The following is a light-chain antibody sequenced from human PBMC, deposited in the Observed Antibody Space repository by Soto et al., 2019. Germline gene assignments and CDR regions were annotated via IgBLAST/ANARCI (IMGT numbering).Light chain of an antibody. J-gene: IGKJ1*01. CDR3: QQYGSSPWT. Sequence: DIVLTHSPGTLSLSPCERATLSFSASQSVSSSYLAWYQQKPGQAPRLLIYGASSRATGIPDRFSGSGSGTDFTLTISRLEPEDFAVYYYQQYGSSPWTFGQGTKVDIK. V-gene: IGKV3-20*01. CDR1: QSVSSSY. CDR2: GAS.